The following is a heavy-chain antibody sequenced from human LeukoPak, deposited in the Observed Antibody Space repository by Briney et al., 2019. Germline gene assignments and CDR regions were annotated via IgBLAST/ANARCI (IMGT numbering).Heavy chain of an antibody. V-gene: IGHV3-11*01. Sequence: PGGSLRLSCAASGFTVSSNYMTWVRQAPGKGLEWVSYISSSGSTTYYADSVKGRFTISRDNAKNSLYLQMNSLRAEDTAVYYCARESPYYYGSGPGAFDIWGQGTMVTVSS. D-gene: IGHD3-10*01. CDR2: ISSSGSTT. J-gene: IGHJ3*02. CDR3: ARESPYYYGSGPGAFDI. CDR1: GFTVSSNY.